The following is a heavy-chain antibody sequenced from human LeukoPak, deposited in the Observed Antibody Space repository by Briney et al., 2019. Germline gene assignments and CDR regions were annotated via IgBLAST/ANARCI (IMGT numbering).Heavy chain of an antibody. CDR2: IYYTET. CDR3: ASRKLGNDY. Sequence: SETLSLTCTVSGGSVSDYYWGWIRQSPGKALEWIGYIYYTETSYNPSLKSRVTISADTSRDQFSLKLSSVTAADTAVYYCASRKLGNDYWGQGTLVTVSS. V-gene: IGHV4-59*02. J-gene: IGHJ4*02. D-gene: IGHD7-27*01. CDR1: GGSVSDYY.